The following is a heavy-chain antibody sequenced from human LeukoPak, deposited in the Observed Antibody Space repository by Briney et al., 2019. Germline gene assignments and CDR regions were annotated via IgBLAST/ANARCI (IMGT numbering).Heavy chain of an antibody. CDR1: GFTFSSYS. J-gene: IGHJ4*02. CDR3: AREYVGPWYFDY. CDR2: ISSSSSYI. Sequence: PGGALRLSCAASGFTFSSYSLNWVRPAPGKGLEWGSSISSSSSYIYYADSVKGRFTISRDNAKNSLYLQMNSLRAEDTAVYYCAREYVGPWYFDYWGQGTLVTVSS. V-gene: IGHV3-21*01. D-gene: IGHD1-26*01.